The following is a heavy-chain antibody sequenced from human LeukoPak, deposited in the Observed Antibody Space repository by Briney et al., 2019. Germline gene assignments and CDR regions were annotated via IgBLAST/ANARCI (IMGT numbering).Heavy chain of an antibody. CDR3: TKDIRDDYGGNAFHHY. CDR2: INSDGSDT. J-gene: IGHJ4*02. Sequence: GGSLRLSCAASGFTFSSYWMYWVRQAPGKGLVWVSRINSDGSDTTYADSVKGRFTISRDNSKNTLYLQMNSLRAEDTAVYYCTKDIRDDYGGNAFHHYWGQGTLVTVSS. V-gene: IGHV3-74*01. CDR1: GFTFSSYW. D-gene: IGHD4-23*01.